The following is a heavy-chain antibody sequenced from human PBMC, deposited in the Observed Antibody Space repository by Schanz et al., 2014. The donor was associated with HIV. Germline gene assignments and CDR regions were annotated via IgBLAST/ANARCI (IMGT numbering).Heavy chain of an antibody. J-gene: IGHJ6*02. CDR3: AKDGGSRGRRRGMDV. D-gene: IGHD3-16*01. CDR1: GFSFDTFG. CDR2: ISYDGRNK. Sequence: QVQLVESGGGVVQPGRSLRLSCAGSGFSFDTFGIHWVRQAPGKGLEWLAVISYDGRNKKFANSVKGRFTISRDNSKNTLYLQMKSLRAEDTAVYYCAKDGGSRGRRRGMDVWGQGTTVTVSS. V-gene: IGHV3-30*18.